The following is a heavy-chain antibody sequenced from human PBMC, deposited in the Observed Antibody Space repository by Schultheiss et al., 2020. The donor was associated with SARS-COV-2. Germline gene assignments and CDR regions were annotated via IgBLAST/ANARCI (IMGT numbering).Heavy chain of an antibody. V-gene: IGHV3-33*01. CDR1: GFTLSDYG. Sequence: GGSLRLSCAASGFTLSDYGMHWVRQAPGKGLEWVAVLWYDGITNKYIDSVKGRFTMSRDNSKNSLYLQMTVLRVEDTAVYYCVSGDSRDKWGQGTLVTVSS. CDR3: VSGDSRDK. CDR2: LWYDGITN. D-gene: IGHD2-21*01. J-gene: IGHJ4*02.